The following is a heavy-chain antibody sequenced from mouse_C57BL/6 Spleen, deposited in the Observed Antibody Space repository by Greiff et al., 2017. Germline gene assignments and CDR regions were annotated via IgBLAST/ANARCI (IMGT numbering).Heavy chain of an antibody. V-gene: IGHV1-76*01. J-gene: IGHJ1*03. CDR2: IYPGSGNT. D-gene: IGHD3-3*01. CDR1: GYTFTDYY. CDR3: ARWEGGYWYFDV. Sequence: VQLQESGAELVRPGASVKLPCKASGYTFTDYYINWVKQRPGQGLEWIARIYPGSGNTYYNEKFKGKATLTAEKSSSTAYMQLSSLTSEDSAVYFCARWEGGYWYFDVWGTGTTVTVSS.